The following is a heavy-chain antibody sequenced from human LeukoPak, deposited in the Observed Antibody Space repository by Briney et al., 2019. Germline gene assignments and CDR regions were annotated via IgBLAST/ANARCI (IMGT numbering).Heavy chain of an antibody. CDR2: IYYSGST. CDR3: ARASALRHFDY. CDR1: GGSVSSGSYY. J-gene: IGHJ4*02. D-gene: IGHD4-17*01. Sequence: SETLSLTCPVSGGSVSSGSYYWSWIRQPPGKGLEWIGYIYYSGSTNYNPSLKSRVTISVDTSKNQFSLKLSSVTAADTAVYYCARASALRHFDYWGQGTLVTVSS. V-gene: IGHV4-61*01.